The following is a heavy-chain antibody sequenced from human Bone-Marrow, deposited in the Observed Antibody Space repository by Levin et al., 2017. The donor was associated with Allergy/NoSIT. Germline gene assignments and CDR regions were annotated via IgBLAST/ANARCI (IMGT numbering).Heavy chain of an antibody. CDR2: INPNSGDT. CDR3: ARELVTTMTTVFDL. CDR1: GYSFTANY. D-gene: IGHD4-17*01. Sequence: GESLKISCKASGYSFTANYMHWVRQAPGQGLEWMGWINPNSGDTNSAQTFQGRVTMTRDTSINTAHLELRRLRSDDTAIYYCARELVTTMTTVFDLWGQGTLVTVSS. J-gene: IGHJ4*02. V-gene: IGHV1-2*02.